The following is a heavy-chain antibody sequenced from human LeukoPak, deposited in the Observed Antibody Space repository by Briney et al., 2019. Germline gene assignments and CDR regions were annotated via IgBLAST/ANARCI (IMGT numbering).Heavy chain of an antibody. V-gene: IGHV4-39*01. Sequence: SETLSLTCTVSGGSISSSSYYWGWIRQPPGKGPEWIGSIYYSGSTYYNPSLKSRVTISVDTSKNQFSLKLSSVTAADTAVYYCARHGGPDIVVVPAATFIDYWGQGTLVTVSS. CDR3: ARHGGPDIVVVPAATFIDY. CDR2: IYYSGST. J-gene: IGHJ4*02. CDR1: GGSISSSSYY. D-gene: IGHD2-2*01.